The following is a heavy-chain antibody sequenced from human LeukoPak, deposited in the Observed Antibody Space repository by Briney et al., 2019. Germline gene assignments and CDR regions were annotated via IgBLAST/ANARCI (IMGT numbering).Heavy chain of an antibody. CDR1: GYTFTDCY. CDR3: VRERRKGVVSAIVDY. D-gene: IGHD2-15*01. Sequence: ASVKVSCKTSGYTFTDCYLHWVRQAPGQGLEWMGWINPNSGGTHYVQKYQGRVTMTSDTSSSTAYMELNRLDSDDTAVYFCVRERRKGVVSAIVDYWGQGTLVTVSS. CDR2: INPNSGGT. V-gene: IGHV1-2*02. J-gene: IGHJ4*02.